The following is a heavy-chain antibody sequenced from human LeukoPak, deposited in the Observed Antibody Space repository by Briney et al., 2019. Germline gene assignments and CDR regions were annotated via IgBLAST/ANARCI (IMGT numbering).Heavy chain of an antibody. Sequence: GGSLRLSCAASGFTFDDYAMHWVRQAPGKGLEWVSGISWNSGSIGYADSVKGRFTISRDNAKNSLYLQMNSLRAEDTAVFFCAKEDFYGRNFDHWGQGTLVTVSS. J-gene: IGHJ4*02. D-gene: IGHD3-10*01. CDR3: AKEDFYGRNFDH. CDR2: ISWNSGSI. V-gene: IGHV3-9*01. CDR1: GFTFDDYA.